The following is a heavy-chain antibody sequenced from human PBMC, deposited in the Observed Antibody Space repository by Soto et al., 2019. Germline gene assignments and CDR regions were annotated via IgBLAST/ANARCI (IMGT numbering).Heavy chain of an antibody. J-gene: IGHJ6*03. Sequence: PSETLSLTCTVSGGSISSYYWSWIRQPPGKGLEWIGYIYNSGSTNYNPSLKSRVTISIDTSKNQFSLKVSSVTAADTAVYYCARHSIEYYHSAYYMDVWGQGTTVTVSS. D-gene: IGHD3-10*01. CDR3: ARHSIEYYHSAYYMDV. V-gene: IGHV4-59*08. CDR1: GGSISSYY. CDR2: IYNSGST.